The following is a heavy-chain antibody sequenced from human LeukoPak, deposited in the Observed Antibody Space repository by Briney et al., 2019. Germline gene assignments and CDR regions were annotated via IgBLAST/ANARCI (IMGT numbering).Heavy chain of an antibody. Sequence: SQTLSLTCAISGDSVSSNSAAWSWIRQSPSRGLEWLGRTYFRSNWYNNYALSVKSRITINPDTSKNQFSLQLNSVTPEDTAMYYCARELTDYYHMDVWGKGTTVTVSS. CDR1: GDSVSSNSAA. D-gene: IGHD1-14*01. V-gene: IGHV6-1*01. CDR2: TYFRSNWYN. CDR3: ARELTDYYHMDV. J-gene: IGHJ6*03.